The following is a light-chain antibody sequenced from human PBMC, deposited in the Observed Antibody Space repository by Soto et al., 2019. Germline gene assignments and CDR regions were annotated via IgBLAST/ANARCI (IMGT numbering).Light chain of an antibody. J-gene: IGLJ1*01. CDR3: SSYSSSATPYV. Sequence: QSALTQPASVSGSAGQSITISCIGTSSDIGPYNYVSWYQQHPDKAPKLILYEVTNRPSGASDRFSGSKSGNAAFLTISGLQAEDEADYYCSSYSSSATPYVFGTGTKVT. CDR2: EVT. CDR1: SSDIGPYNY. V-gene: IGLV2-14*01.